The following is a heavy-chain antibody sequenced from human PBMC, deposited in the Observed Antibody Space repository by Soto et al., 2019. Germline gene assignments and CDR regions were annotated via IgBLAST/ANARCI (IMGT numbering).Heavy chain of an antibody. CDR1: GYTFTNYY. CDR3: AKGLSSSGYYSP. V-gene: IGHV1-46*01. Sequence: QVQLVQSGAEVKKPGASVKVSCKASGYTFTNYYMHWVRQAPGQGLEWMGIINPSVGRATYAQKFQGRVTMTRDTSTSTVYMELSSLTSEDTAVYYCAKGLSSSGYYSPWGQGTLVTVSS. CDR2: INPSVGRA. J-gene: IGHJ4*02. D-gene: IGHD3-22*01.